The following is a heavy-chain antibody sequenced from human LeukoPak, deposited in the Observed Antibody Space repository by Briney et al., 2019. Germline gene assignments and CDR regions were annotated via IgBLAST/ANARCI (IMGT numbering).Heavy chain of an antibody. CDR1: GGTFSSYA. J-gene: IGHJ4*02. D-gene: IGHD2-15*01. CDR3: ARATVVAATQVGTNFDY. V-gene: IGHV1-69*05. Sequence: GASVKVSCKATGGTFSSYAISWVRQAPGQGLEWMGRIIPIFGTANYAQKFQGRVTITTDESTSTAYMELSRLRSDDTAVYYCARATVVAATQVGTNFDYWGQGTLVTVSS. CDR2: IIPIFGTA.